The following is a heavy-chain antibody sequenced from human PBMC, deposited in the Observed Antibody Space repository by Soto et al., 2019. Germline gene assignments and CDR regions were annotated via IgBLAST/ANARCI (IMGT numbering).Heavy chain of an antibody. J-gene: IGHJ6*02. CDR3: ARGVRWSRSFGMDV. CDR2: IYNSGST. D-gene: IGHD2-8*01. Sequence: QVQLQESGPGLVKPSQTLSLTCTVSGASISSGGYYWNWLRQHPGKGLEWIGYIYNSGSTYYNPSRKSRVSISADTSKNQFSLKLSSVTAAETAVYYCARGVRWSRSFGMDVWGQGTTVTASS. V-gene: IGHV4-31*03. CDR1: GASISSGGYY.